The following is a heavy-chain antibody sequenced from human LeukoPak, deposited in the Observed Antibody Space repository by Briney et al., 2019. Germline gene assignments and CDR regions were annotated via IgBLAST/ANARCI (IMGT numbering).Heavy chain of an antibody. CDR1: GFTFSSYN. D-gene: IGHD1-26*01. J-gene: IGHJ6*03. V-gene: IGHV3-21*01. CDR3: ARDPYSGSYGDSYYYYMDV. Sequence: PGGSLRLSCAASGFTFSSYNMNWVRQAPGKGLEWVSSITSTGSYTFYADSVKGRFTISRDNAKNSLYLQMNSLSAEDTAIYYCARDPYSGSYGDSYYYYMDVWGKGTTVTISS. CDR2: ITSTGSYT.